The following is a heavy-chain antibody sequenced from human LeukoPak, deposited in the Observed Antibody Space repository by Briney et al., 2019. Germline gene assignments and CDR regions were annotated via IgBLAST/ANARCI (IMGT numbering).Heavy chain of an antibody. J-gene: IGHJ4*02. CDR2: ISYDGSNK. Sequence: GGSLRLSCAASGFTFSSYGMHWVRQAPGKGLEWVAVISYDGSNKYYADSVKGRFTISRDNSKNTLYLQMNSLRAEDTAVYYCAKDPNYYDSSGCLWGQGTLVTVSS. CDR3: AKDPNYYDSSGCL. D-gene: IGHD3-22*01. CDR1: GFTFSSYG. V-gene: IGHV3-30*18.